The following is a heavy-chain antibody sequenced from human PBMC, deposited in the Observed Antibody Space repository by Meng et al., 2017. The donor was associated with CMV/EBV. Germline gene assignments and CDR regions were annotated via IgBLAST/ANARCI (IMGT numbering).Heavy chain of an antibody. D-gene: IGHD6-6*01. V-gene: IGHV3-30-3*01. J-gene: IGHJ4*02. CDR1: GFTFSTLA. Sequence: ASGFTFSTLAMRWIRQTPGKGLEWLALISNNSSDESNADSVKGRFTISRDNSKNTLYLQMNSLTVDDTALYYCARAMPSTSAGVFDFWGQGTLVTVSS. CDR3: ARAMPSTSAGVFDF. CDR2: ISNNSSDE.